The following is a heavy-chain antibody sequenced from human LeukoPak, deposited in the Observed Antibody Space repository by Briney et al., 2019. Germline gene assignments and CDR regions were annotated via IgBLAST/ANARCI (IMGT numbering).Heavy chain of an antibody. CDR1: GDIFAGYY. J-gene: IGHJ5*01. D-gene: IGHD4-23*01. Sequence: EASVKVSCTASGDIFAGYYMHWVRQAPGQGLEWMGWINPQGVTNYAQRFQGRVTVTRDTSISTAYMEVTSLTSDDTAVYYCAREVRGGKDSWGQGTLVIVSS. V-gene: IGHV1-2*02. CDR2: INPQGVT. CDR3: AREVRGGKDS.